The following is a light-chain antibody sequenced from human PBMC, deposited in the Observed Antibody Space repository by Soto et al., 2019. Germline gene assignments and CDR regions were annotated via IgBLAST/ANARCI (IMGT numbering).Light chain of an antibody. V-gene: IGKV1-39*01. CDR2: DAS. J-gene: IGKJ5*01. Sequence: DIQMTQSPSILSASVGDRVTITCRASQTIDSWVAWYQQKPGKAPKLLVYDASSLQSGVPSRFSGSGSGTDFTLTISSLQPEDFATYYCQQSYSTPSITFGQGTRLEIK. CDR1: QTIDSW. CDR3: QQSYSTPSIT.